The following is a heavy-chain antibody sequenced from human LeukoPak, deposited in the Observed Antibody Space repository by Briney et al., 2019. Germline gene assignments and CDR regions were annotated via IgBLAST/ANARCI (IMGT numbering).Heavy chain of an antibody. D-gene: IGHD5-18*01. CDR2: IHPSGGST. Sequence: GASVKISCKASGYTFTNYYMHWVRQAPGQGPEWMGVIHPSGGSTTYAQKFQGRVTLTKDTATSTVYIELSSLRSDDTAVFYCARMAMDPAMVTNFFDLWGQGTLLTVSA. CDR3: ARMAMDPAMVTNFFDL. J-gene: IGHJ4*02. V-gene: IGHV1-46*01. CDR1: GYTFTNYY.